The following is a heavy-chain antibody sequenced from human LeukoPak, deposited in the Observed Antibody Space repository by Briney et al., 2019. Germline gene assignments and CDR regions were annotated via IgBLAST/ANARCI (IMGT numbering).Heavy chain of an antibody. Sequence: SETLSLTCTVSGGSINSYYWTWIRQPPGKGLEWTGHIFYSGSTNYNPSLKSRVTISVDTSKNQFSLKLSSVTAADTAVYYCARHGGLLRSPLFDYWGQGTLVTVSS. CDR3: ARHGGLLRSPLFDY. J-gene: IGHJ4*02. CDR1: GGSINSYY. CDR2: IFYSGST. V-gene: IGHV4-59*08. D-gene: IGHD1-26*01.